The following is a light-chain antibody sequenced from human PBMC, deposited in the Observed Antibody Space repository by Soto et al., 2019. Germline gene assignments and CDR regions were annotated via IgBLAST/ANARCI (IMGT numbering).Light chain of an antibody. CDR3: KSYAGSNTYV. V-gene: IGLV2-8*01. CDR2: EVV. Sequence: QSVLTQPPSASGSPGQSVTISCTGTKNDIGVYDFVSWYQHHPGKAPRLIIYEVVQRPSGVPDRFSGSKSGNTASLTVSGLQAADEADYFCKSYAGSNTYVFGSGTKLTGL. CDR1: KNDIGVYDF. J-gene: IGLJ1*01.